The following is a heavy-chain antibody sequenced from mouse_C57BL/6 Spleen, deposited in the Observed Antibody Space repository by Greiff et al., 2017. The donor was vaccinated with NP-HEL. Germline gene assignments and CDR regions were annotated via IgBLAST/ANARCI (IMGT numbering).Heavy chain of an antibody. CDR2: IYPGDGDT. CDR3: ARVNNYGAMDY. V-gene: IGHV1-82*01. J-gene: IGHJ4*01. Sequence: VQLQQPGPELVNPGASVKFSCKASGYAFSSSWMNWVKQRPGKGLEWIGRIYPGDGDTNYNRKFKGKATLTVDTSSSTAYMQLSSLTSEDSAVYFCARVNNYGAMDYWGQGASVTVSS. CDR1: GYAFSSSW. D-gene: IGHD5-2*01.